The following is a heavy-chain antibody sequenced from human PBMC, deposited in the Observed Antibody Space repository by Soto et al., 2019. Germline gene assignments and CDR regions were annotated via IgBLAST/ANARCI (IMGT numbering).Heavy chain of an antibody. D-gene: IGHD3-10*01. CDR2: IYYSGST. CDR1: GGSISSYY. J-gene: IGHJ5*02. Sequence: QVQLQESGPGLVKPSETLSLTCTVSGGSISSYYWSWIRQPPGKGLEWIGYIYYSGSTNYHPSLKSRVTISVDPSKNPFSLKLSSVTAADTAVYYCARPLFGRGNWFDPWGQGTLVTVSS. V-gene: IGHV4-59*01. CDR3: ARPLFGRGNWFDP.